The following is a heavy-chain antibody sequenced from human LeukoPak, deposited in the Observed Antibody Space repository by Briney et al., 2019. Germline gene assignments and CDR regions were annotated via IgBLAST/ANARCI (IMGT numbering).Heavy chain of an antibody. CDR3: ARGKGDIVVVVAAIGPDY. V-gene: IGHV3-21*01. CDR1: GFTFSSYS. D-gene: IGHD2-15*01. Sequence: GGSLRLSCAASGFTFSSYSMNWVRQAPGKGLEWVSSISSSSSYIYYADSVKGRFTISRDNAKNSLYLQMNSLRAEDTAVYYCARGKGDIVVVVAAIGPDYWGQGTLVTVSS. J-gene: IGHJ4*02. CDR2: ISSSSSYI.